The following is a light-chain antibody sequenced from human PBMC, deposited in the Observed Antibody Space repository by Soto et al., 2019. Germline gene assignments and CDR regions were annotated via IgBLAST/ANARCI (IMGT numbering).Light chain of an antibody. J-gene: IGKJ2*01. CDR1: QSVTYN. Sequence: EILMTQSPATLSVSPGERATLSCRASQSVTYNLAWYQQRPGQAPRLLIYSASTRATGIPARFSGSGSGTEFTLTISSLQSEDFAVYYCQQYDNWPPMYTFRQGTKLEIK. CDR2: SAS. CDR3: QQYDNWPPMYT. V-gene: IGKV3-15*01.